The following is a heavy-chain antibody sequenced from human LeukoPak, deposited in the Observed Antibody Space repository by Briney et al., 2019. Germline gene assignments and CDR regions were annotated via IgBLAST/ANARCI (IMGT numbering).Heavy chain of an antibody. CDR3: ARVGLELRYYFDY. Sequence: GGSPRLSCAASGFTFSSYSMNWVRQAPGKGLEWVSSISSSSSYIYYADSVKGRFTISRDNAKNSLYLQMNSLRAEDTAVYYCARVGLELRYYFDYWGQGTLVTVSS. J-gene: IGHJ4*02. CDR1: GFTFSSYS. CDR2: ISSSSSYI. V-gene: IGHV3-21*01. D-gene: IGHD1-7*01.